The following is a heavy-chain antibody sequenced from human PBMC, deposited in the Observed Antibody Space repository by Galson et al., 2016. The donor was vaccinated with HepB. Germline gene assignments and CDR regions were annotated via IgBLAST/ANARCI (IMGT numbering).Heavy chain of an antibody. D-gene: IGHD2-15*01. Sequence: SLRLSCAATGFTFTNHGIHWVRQAPGEGLEWVAVVWSDGRNKYYADSVKGRSTISRDDSNNTVFLQMNSLRVEDTAVYYCARDIGHDRTWQDCFDSWGQGTLVTVSS. CDR2: VWSDGRNK. V-gene: IGHV3-33*01. CDR3: ARDIGHDRTWQDCFDS. CDR1: GFTFTNHG. J-gene: IGHJ4*02.